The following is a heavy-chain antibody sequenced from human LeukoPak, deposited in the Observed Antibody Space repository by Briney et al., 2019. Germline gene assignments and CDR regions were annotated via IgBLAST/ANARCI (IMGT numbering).Heavy chain of an antibody. V-gene: IGHV1-18*01. CDR2: ISAYNGNT. Sequence: ASVKVSCKASGYTFTTYGISWVRQAPGQGLEWMGCISAYNGNTNYAQKLQSRVTMTTDTSTSTAYMELRSLRSDDTAVYYCARDKWDFWSGSRGHFDYWGQGTLVTVSS. J-gene: IGHJ4*02. CDR1: GYTFTTYG. D-gene: IGHD3-3*01. CDR3: ARDKWDFWSGSRGHFDY.